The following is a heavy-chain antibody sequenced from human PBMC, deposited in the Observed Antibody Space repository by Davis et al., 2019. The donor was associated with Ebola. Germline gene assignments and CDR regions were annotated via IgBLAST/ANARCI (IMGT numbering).Heavy chain of an antibody. J-gene: IGHJ6*02. Sequence: ASVKVSCKASDGAFSNFAINWVRQAPGQGLEWMGMINPSGGNTRYAQQFQGRVTMTRDTSTRTVYMEVSSLRSDDTAVYYCARDRTDSSPYYFYGVDVWGQGTTVTVSS. CDR3: ARDRTDSSPYYFYGVDV. D-gene: IGHD6-13*01. CDR1: DGAFSNFA. CDR2: INPSGGNT. V-gene: IGHV1-46*01.